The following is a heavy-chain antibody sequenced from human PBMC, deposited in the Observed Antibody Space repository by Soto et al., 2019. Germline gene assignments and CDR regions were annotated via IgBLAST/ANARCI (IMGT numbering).Heavy chain of an antibody. D-gene: IGHD2-15*01. CDR3: ARDHCSGGSCYSGFDY. CDR1: GFSISSGCYY. V-gene: IGHV4-31*03. J-gene: IGHJ4*02. CDR2: IYYSGST. Sequence: PSEMLCLTCPVSGFSISSGCYYWSWTRQHPGKGLEWIGYIYYSGSTYYNPSLKSRVTISVDTSKNQFSLKLSSVTAADTAVYYCARDHCSGGSCYSGFDYWGQGTLVNVSS.